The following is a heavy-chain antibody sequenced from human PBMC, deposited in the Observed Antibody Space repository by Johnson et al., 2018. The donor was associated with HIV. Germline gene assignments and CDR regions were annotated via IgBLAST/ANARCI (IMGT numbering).Heavy chain of an antibody. CDR3: AGQGVTSIAPTGTGAFDV. CDR2: FYSGSNT. CDR1: GFSISSNY. Sequence: VQLVESGGGVVQPGRSLRLSCAASGFSISSNYMSWVRQPPGKGLEWVSVFYSGSNTYYADSVKGRFSISRASSKNTLYLQMNSLRAEDTAVYYCAGQGVTSIAPTGTGAFDVWGHGTMVTVSS. J-gene: IGHJ3*01. D-gene: IGHD6-13*01. V-gene: IGHV3-53*01.